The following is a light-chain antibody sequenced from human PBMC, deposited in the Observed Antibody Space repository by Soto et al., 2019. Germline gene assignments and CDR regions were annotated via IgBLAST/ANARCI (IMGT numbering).Light chain of an antibody. CDR3: QQYGVSPLMFT. CDR1: QIVSNNY. CDR2: GAS. J-gene: IGKJ2*01. V-gene: IGKV3-20*01. Sequence: EIVLVQSPGTLSLSPGERATLSCRASQIVSNNYVAWYQQKPGQAPRLLIYGASSRATGVPDRFSGSGTGTDFSLTITRLEPEDFAVYYCQQYGVSPLMFTFGQGTKVGVK.